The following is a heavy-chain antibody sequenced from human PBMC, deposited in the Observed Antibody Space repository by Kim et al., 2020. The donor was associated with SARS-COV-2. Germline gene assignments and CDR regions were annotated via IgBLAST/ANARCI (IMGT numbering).Heavy chain of an antibody. CDR3: ARREWLGYFDY. CDR2: T. Sequence: TYYLPSLTSRVTISVDTSKNQFSLKLSSVTAADTAVYYCARREWLGYFDYWGQGTLVTVSS. D-gene: IGHD3-3*01. V-gene: IGHV4-39*01. J-gene: IGHJ4*02.